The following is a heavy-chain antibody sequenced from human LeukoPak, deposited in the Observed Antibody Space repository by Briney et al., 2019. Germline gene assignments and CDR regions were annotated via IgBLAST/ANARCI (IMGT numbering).Heavy chain of an antibody. CDR1: GFTFSSYG. J-gene: IGHJ4*02. D-gene: IGHD1-26*01. Sequence: GGSQRLSCAASGFTFSSYGMHWVRQAPGKGLEWVAVIWYDGSNKYYADSVKGRFTISRDNSKNTLYLQMNSLRAEDTAVYYCARDPGGSYYFDYWGQGTLVTVSS. V-gene: IGHV3-33*01. CDR3: ARDPGGSYYFDY. CDR2: IWYDGSNK.